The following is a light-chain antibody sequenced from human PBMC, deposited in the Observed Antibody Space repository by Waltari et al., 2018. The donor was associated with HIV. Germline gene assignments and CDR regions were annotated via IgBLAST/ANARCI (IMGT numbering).Light chain of an antibody. V-gene: IGLV2-23*02. CDR3: CSCPRSGIRYV. CDR1: SSNVGSDDL. CDR2: EVT. J-gene: IGLJ1*01. Sequence: QSALTQPASVSGSPGQSLTISCTGTSSNVGSDDLVSWYQQHPGEPPKLIIYEVTKRPSGVFNRCAGSKSGNTASLTISGLQAEDEADYYCCSCPRSGIRYVFGTGTKVTVL.